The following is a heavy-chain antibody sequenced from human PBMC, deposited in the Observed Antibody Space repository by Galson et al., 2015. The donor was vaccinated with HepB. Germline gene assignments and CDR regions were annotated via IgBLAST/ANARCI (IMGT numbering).Heavy chain of an antibody. CDR3: AREDDSGSYYCFDY. Sequence: SETLSLTCTVSGYSISSGYYWGWIRQPPGKGLEWIGSIYHSGSTYYNPSLKSRVTISVDTSKNQFSLKLSSVTAADTAVYYCAREDDSGSYYCFDYWGQGTLVTVSS. CDR2: IYHSGST. D-gene: IGHD1-26*01. J-gene: IGHJ4*02. V-gene: IGHV4-38-2*02. CDR1: GYSISSGYY.